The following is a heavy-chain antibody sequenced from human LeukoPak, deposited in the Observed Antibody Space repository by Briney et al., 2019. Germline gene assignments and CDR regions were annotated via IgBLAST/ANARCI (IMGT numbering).Heavy chain of an antibody. J-gene: IGHJ1*01. CDR1: GFMFSSYG. Sequence: QTGGSLRLSCAASGFMFSSYGMHWVRQAPGKGLEWVAFIRYDGSNKYYADFVKGRFTISRDNSKNTLYLQMSSLRTEDTAVYYRAKDPRYYYDSSGYIAEYFQYWGQGTLVTVSS. D-gene: IGHD3-22*01. V-gene: IGHV3-30*02. CDR3: AKDPRYYYDSSGYIAEYFQY. CDR2: IRYDGSNK.